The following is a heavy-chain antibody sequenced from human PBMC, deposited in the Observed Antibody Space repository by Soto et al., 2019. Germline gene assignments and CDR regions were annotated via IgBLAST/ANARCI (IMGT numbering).Heavy chain of an antibody. D-gene: IGHD6-13*01. J-gene: IGHJ1*01. V-gene: IGHV3-9*01. CDR2: ISWNSVSI. CDR3: AKGDSSSWSAEYFQH. Sequence: EVQLVESGGGLVQPGRSLRLSCAASGFTFDDYAMHWVRQAPGKGLEWVSGISWNSVSIGYADSVKGRFTISRDNAKNSLYLQMNSLRAEDTALYYCAKGDSSSWSAEYFQHWGQGTLVTVSS. CDR1: GFTFDDYA.